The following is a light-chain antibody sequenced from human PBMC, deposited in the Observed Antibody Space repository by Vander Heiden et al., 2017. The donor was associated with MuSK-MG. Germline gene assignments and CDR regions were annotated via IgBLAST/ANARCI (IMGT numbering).Light chain of an antibody. CDR2: KDN. CDR1: ALPQRH. CDR3: QSADSSGTSVV. J-gene: IGLJ2*01. V-gene: IGLV3-25*03. Sequence: SYELTQPPSVSVSPGQTATVTCSVDALPQRHAYWYQQKPGQAQVLVIYKDNERPSGIPERFSGSSAGTIVTLTISGGQAEDEADYYGQSADSSGTSVVFGGGTKLTVL.